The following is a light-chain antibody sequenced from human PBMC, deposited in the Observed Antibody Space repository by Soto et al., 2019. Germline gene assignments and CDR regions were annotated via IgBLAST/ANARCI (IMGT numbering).Light chain of an antibody. CDR3: QQYHRAPRT. CDR1: QSISSRY. Sequence: EIVLTQSPVTLSFSPLERATLSCVASQSISSRYLAWYQQKPGQAPRLLIYDASSRATGIPDRFSGSGSGTDFTLTINRLEPEDYAVYHCQQYHRAPRTFGQGTKVDIK. J-gene: IGKJ1*01. V-gene: IGKV3-20*01. CDR2: DAS.